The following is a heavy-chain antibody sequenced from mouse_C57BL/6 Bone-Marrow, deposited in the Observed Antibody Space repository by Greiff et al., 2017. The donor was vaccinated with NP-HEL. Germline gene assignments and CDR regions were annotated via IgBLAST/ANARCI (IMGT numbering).Heavy chain of an antibody. D-gene: IGHD1-1*01. CDR1: GFTFSDYG. CDR3: ARRITTVVEDYAMDY. CDR2: ISNLAYSI. V-gene: IGHV5-15*01. Sequence: EVQLVESGGGLVQPGGSLKLSCAASGFTFSDYGMAWVRQAPRKGPEWVAFISNLAYSIYSADTVTGRFTISRENAKNTLYLEMSSLRSEDTAMYYCARRITTVVEDYAMDYWGQGTSVTVAS. J-gene: IGHJ4*01.